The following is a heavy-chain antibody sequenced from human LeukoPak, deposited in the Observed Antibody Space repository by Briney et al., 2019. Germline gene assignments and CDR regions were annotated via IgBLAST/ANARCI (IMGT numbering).Heavy chain of an antibody. J-gene: IGHJ4*02. V-gene: IGHV3-48*01. CDR1: GFTFSSYS. D-gene: IGHD4-17*01. Sequence: GGSLRLSCAASGFTFSSYSMNWVRQAPGKGLEWVSYISSSSSTIYYADSVKGRLTIFRDNSKNTLYLQMNSLRAEDTAVYYCARAGRADGDYHYFEYWGQGTLVTVSS. CDR3: ARAGRADGDYHYFEY. CDR2: ISSSSSTI.